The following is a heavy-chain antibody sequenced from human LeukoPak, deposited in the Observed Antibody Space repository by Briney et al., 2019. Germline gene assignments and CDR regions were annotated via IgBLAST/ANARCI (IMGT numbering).Heavy chain of an antibody. CDR1: GGSFSGYY. Sequence: PSETLSLTCAVYGGSFSGYYWSWIRQPPGKGLEWIGEINHSGSTNYNPSLKSRVTISVDTSKNQFSLKLSSVTAADTAVYYCARADAYYDFWSGNYKPLLPDYWGQGTLVTVSS. J-gene: IGHJ4*02. V-gene: IGHV4-34*01. CDR2: INHSGST. CDR3: ARADAYYDFWSGNYKPLLPDY. D-gene: IGHD3-3*01.